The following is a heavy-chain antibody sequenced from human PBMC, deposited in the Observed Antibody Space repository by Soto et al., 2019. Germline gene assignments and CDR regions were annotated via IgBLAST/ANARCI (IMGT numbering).Heavy chain of an antibody. CDR1: GGSISSGGYY. D-gene: IGHD5-18*01. CDR2: IYYSGST. CDR3: ARDSTAMVIDY. Sequence: QVQLQESGPGLVKPSQTLSLTCTVSGGSISSGGYYWSWIRQHPGKGLEWIGYIYYSGSTYYNPSLRSRVTISVDTAKNQFSLKLSSVTAADTAVYYCARDSTAMVIDYWGQGTLVTVSS. V-gene: IGHV4-31*03. J-gene: IGHJ4*02.